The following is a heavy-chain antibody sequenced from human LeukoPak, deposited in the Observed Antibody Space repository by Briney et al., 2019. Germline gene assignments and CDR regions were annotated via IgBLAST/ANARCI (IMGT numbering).Heavy chain of an antibody. CDR2: ISVYNGNT. Sequence: ASVKLSFKASGYTFTSYGISWVRQAPGQGLEWMGWISVYNGNTNYAQKLQGRVTMTTDTSTSTAYMELRSLRSDDTAVYYCARALAEKWLFEYWPRGAVVTVSS. D-gene: IGHD6-19*01. CDR3: ARALAEKWLFEY. J-gene: IGHJ4*02. V-gene: IGHV1-18*01. CDR1: GYTFTSYG.